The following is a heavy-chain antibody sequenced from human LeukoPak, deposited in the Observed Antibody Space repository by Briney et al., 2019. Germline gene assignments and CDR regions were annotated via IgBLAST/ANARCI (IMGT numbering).Heavy chain of an antibody. V-gene: IGHV5-51*01. Sequence: GESLKISCKGSGYSFTSYWIGWVRQMPGKGLEWMGIIYPGGSDTRYSPSFQGQVTISADKSISTAYLQWSSLKASDTAMYYCARPGYCSGGSCYSNFDYWGQGTLVTVSS. CDR3: ARPGYCSGGSCYSNFDY. CDR2: IYPGGSDT. J-gene: IGHJ4*02. CDR1: GYSFTSYW. D-gene: IGHD2-15*01.